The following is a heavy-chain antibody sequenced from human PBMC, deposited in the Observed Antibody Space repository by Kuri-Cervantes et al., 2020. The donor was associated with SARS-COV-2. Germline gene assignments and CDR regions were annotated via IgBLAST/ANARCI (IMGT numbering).Heavy chain of an antibody. V-gene: IGHV1-58*01. Sequence: SVKVSCKASGFTFTSSAVQWVRQARGQRLEWIGWIVVGSGNTNYAQKFQERVTITRDMSTSTAYMELSSLRSEDTAVYYCARGGLVPAASDAFDIWGQGTMVTVSS. CDR3: ARGGLVPAASDAFDI. CDR2: IVVGSGNT. D-gene: IGHD2-2*01. J-gene: IGHJ3*02. CDR1: GFTFTSSA.